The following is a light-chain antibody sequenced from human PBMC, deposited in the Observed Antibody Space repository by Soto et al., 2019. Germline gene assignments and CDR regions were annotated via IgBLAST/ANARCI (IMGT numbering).Light chain of an antibody. CDR3: QQRSEWPRT. CDR1: QSISSS. CDR2: DAS. V-gene: IGKV3-11*01. Sequence: EIVLTQSPATLSLSPGERATLSCRASQSISSSLAWYQQKPGQAPRLLIYDASSRATGFPARFIGIGSGTDFTLTIGSLEPEDFAVYYCQQRSEWPRTFGQGTKVEIK. J-gene: IGKJ1*01.